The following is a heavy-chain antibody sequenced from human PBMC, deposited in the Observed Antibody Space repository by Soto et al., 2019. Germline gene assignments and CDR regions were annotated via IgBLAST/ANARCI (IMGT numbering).Heavy chain of an antibody. V-gene: IGHV4-59*11. Sequence: ASETLSLTCTVAGSSMSSHYWTWLRQPPGKGLEWIGYISYSGSTYYNPSLKSRVTISADTSRNQFSLKLSSVIAADTAVYYCARADPDASVGYWGQGTLVTVSS. CDR1: GSSMSSHY. CDR3: ARADPDASVGY. D-gene: IGHD3-16*01. CDR2: ISYSGST. J-gene: IGHJ4*02.